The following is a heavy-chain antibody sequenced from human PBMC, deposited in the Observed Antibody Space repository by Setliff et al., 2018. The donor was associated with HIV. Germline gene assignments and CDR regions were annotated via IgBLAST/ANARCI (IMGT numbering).Heavy chain of an antibody. J-gene: IGHJ4*02. CDR2: IIPIFGTA. Sequence: SVKVSCKASGGTFSSYAISWVRQAPGQGLEWMGRIIPIFGTANYAQNFQGRVTMTRDTSTSTVYMELSSLRSEDTAVYYCARVFYSRGSGYYKGLDYWGQGTLVTVSS. CDR3: ARVFYSRGSGYYKGLDY. CDR1: GGTFSSYA. V-gene: IGHV1-69*05. D-gene: IGHD3-3*01.